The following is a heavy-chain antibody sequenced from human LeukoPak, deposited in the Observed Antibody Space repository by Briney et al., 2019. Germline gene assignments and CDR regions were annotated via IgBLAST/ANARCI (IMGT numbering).Heavy chain of an antibody. CDR1: GFTFSSYG. D-gene: IGHD2-15*01. J-gene: IGHJ4*02. Sequence: PGGSLRLSCAASGFTFSSYGMNWVRQAPGKGLEWVSYISSYSSPIYYADSVKGRFTISRDNAKNSLYLQMNSLRAEDTAVYYCARAPGYCSGGSCYSAYFDNWGQGTLVTVSS. CDR2: ISSYSSPI. V-gene: IGHV3-48*01. CDR3: ARAPGYCSGGSCYSAYFDN.